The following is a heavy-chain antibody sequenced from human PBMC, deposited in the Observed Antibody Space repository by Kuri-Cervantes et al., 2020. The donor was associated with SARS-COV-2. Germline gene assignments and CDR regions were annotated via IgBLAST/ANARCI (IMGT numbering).Heavy chain of an antibody. J-gene: IGHJ4*02. V-gene: IGHV6-1*01. CDR2: TYYRSKWYN. Sequence: SQTLSLTCAISGDSVSNIGAAWNWIRQSPWKGLEWLGRTYYRSKWYNDYSVSVKSRITINPDTSKNQFSLQLYSVTPEDTAVYYCARHDMVGEFNYWGQGTLVTVSS. D-gene: IGHD3-16*01. CDR3: ARHDMVGEFNY. CDR1: GDSVSNIGAA.